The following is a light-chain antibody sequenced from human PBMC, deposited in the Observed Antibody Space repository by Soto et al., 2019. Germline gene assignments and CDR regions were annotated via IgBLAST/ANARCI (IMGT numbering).Light chain of an antibody. Sequence: EVELTQSPDILSVSPGETATLSCRASQSVRSNLAWYQQKPGQAPRLLIYGASTRATGIPARFSGSGSGREFTLTISSLQSEDFGLDYCQQYNIWPPLTFGGGTKVEIK. CDR2: GAS. V-gene: IGKV3-15*01. J-gene: IGKJ4*01. CDR1: QSVRSN. CDR3: QQYNIWPPLT.